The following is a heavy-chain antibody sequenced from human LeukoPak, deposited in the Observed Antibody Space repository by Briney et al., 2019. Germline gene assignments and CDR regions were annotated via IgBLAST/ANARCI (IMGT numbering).Heavy chain of an antibody. D-gene: IGHD3-22*01. J-gene: IGHJ4*02. Sequence: PGGSLRLSCAASGFTFTNYAMHWVRQAPGKGLEWVAVISYDGSNEYYADSVKGRFSISRDISKNTLYLQMNSLTAEDTAMYYCARDGYYYDSSGPTLGDYWGQGTLVTVSS. CDR2: ISYDGSNE. V-gene: IGHV3-30-3*01. CDR3: ARDGYYYDSSGPTLGDY. CDR1: GFTFTNYA.